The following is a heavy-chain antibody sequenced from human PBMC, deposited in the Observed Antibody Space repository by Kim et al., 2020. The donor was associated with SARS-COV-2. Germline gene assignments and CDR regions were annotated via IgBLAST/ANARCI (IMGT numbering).Heavy chain of an antibody. V-gene: IGHV3-33*08. Sequence: GGSLRHSCAASGFTFSSYAMSWVRQAPGKGLEWVAVIWYDGSNKYYADSVKGRFTISRDNSKNTLYLQMNSLRAEDTAVYYCARERGAMIVVVTDYYGMDVWGQGTTVTVSS. CDR3: ARERGAMIVVVTDYYGMDV. CDR1: GFTFSSYA. D-gene: IGHD3-22*01. CDR2: IWYDGSNK. J-gene: IGHJ6*02.